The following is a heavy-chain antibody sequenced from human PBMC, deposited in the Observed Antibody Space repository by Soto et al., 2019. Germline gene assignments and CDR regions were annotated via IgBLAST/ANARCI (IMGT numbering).Heavy chain of an antibody. V-gene: IGHV1-24*01. CDR3: ATFPVGVVIRRPFDY. CDR2: FDPEDGET. J-gene: IGHJ4*02. D-gene: IGHD3-3*01. Sequence: GASVKVSCKVSGYTLTELSMHWVRQAPGKGLEWMGGFDPEDGETIYAQKFQGRVTMTEDTSTDTAYMELSSLRSEDTAVYYCATFPVGVVIRRPFDYWGQGTLVTVSS. CDR1: GYTLTELS.